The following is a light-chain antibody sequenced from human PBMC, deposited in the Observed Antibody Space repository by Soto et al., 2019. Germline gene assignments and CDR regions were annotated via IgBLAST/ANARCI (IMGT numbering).Light chain of an antibody. CDR2: NNN. CDR1: SSNIGSNT. V-gene: IGLV1-44*01. CDR3: AAWDDSLNGHWV. J-gene: IGLJ3*02. Sequence: QSVLTQPPSASGTPGQRVTISCSGSSSNIGSNTVNWYQQLPGTAPKLLIYNNNQRPSGVPDRFSGSKSGTSASLAFSGLQSEDEADYYCAAWDDSLNGHWVFGGGTKLTVL.